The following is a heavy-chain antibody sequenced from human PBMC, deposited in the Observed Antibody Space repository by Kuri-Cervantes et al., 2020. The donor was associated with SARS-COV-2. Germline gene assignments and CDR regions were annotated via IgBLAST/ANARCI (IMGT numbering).Heavy chain of an antibody. CDR2: ISYDGSNK. Sequence: GESLKISCAASGFTFSRYGMHWVRQAPGKGLEWVAVISYDGSNKYYADSVKGRFTISRDNSKNTLYLQMNSLRAEDTAVYYCAKDAGYSSSWYVGGSTWFDPWGQGTPVTVSS. CDR1: GFTFSRYG. V-gene: IGHV3-30*18. CDR3: AKDAGYSSSWYVGGSTWFDP. D-gene: IGHD6-13*01. J-gene: IGHJ5*02.